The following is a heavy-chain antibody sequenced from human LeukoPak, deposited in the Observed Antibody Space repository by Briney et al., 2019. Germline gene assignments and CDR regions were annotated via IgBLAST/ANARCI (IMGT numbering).Heavy chain of an antibody. Sequence: GGPLRLSCAASGFTFSSYAMHWVRQAPGKGLEWVAVISYDGSNKYYADSVKGRFTISRDNSKNTLYLQTNSLRAEDTAVYYCARDHRATIDYWGQGTLVTVSS. CDR1: GFTFSSYA. CDR2: ISYDGSNK. V-gene: IGHV3-30-3*01. J-gene: IGHJ4*02. CDR3: ARDHRATIDY. D-gene: IGHD1-26*01.